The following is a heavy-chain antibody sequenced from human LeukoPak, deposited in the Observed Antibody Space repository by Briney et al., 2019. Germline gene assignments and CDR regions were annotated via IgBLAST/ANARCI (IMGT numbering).Heavy chain of an antibody. D-gene: IGHD1-26*01. CDR3: ARDQGYSGSFFDY. Sequence: PGGSLRLSCAASGFAFSSYWMSWVRQAPGKGLEWVANIKQDGSEKYYVDSVKGRFTISRDNAKNSLYLQMNSLRAEDTAVYYCARDQGYSGSFFDYWGQGTLVTVSS. CDR1: GFAFSSYW. V-gene: IGHV3-7*01. J-gene: IGHJ4*02. CDR2: IKQDGSEK.